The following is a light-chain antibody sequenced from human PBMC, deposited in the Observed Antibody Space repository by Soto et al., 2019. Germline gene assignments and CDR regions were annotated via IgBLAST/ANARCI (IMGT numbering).Light chain of an antibody. J-gene: IGKJ3*01. CDR1: QPIDTS. CDR2: AAS. Sequence: DIQMTQAPSSPSASVGDRVTITCRASQPIDTSLNWYQQKPGNAPRLLIYAASSLQSGVPLRLRDSGSWRVFHLNRRSRQPEDFANYNYKQCKSGPVSFYPGTTLDF. V-gene: IGKV1-39*01. CDR3: KQCKSGPVS.